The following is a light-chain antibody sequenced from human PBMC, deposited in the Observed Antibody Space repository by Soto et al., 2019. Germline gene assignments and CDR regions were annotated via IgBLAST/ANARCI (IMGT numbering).Light chain of an antibody. CDR1: SSDVDDYRY. Sequence: QSSLPHPRSLSGSPGQLLTISCTGTSSDVDDYRYVSWYQQYPGKAPKLVIYDGNKRPSGVPDRFSGSNSGNTASLTISGLQAEDEADYYCCSYVTTPEIFGTGTKVTVL. J-gene: IGLJ1*01. CDR2: DGN. CDR3: CSYVTTPEI. V-gene: IGLV2-11*01.